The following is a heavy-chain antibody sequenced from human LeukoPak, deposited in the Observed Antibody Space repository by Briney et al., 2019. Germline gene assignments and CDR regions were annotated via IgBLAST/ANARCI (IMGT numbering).Heavy chain of an antibody. J-gene: IGHJ4*02. CDR3: ARHVRGYSYGFGTFDY. Sequence: SETLSLTCTVSGGSISSSNYYWAWIRHPPGKGLEWSGSIYYSGTTYYNPSLESRVIISVDTSKNQFSLRLSSVTAADTAVYHCARHVRGYSYGFGTFDYWGQGALVTVSS. D-gene: IGHD5-18*01. V-gene: IGHV4-39*01. CDR1: GGSISSSNYY. CDR2: IYYSGTT.